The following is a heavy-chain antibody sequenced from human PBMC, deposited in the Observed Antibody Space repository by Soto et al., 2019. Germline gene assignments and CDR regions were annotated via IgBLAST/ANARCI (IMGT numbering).Heavy chain of an antibody. CDR3: ARGYCSSTSCYPYYYMDV. Sequence: GASVKVSCKASGYTFTGYYMHWVRQAPGQGLEWMGWINPNSGGTNYAQKFQGWVTMTRDTSISTAYMELSRLRSDDTAVYYCARGYCSSTSCYPYYYMDVWGKGTTVTVSS. D-gene: IGHD2-2*01. CDR1: GYTFTGYY. V-gene: IGHV1-2*04. CDR2: INPNSGGT. J-gene: IGHJ6*03.